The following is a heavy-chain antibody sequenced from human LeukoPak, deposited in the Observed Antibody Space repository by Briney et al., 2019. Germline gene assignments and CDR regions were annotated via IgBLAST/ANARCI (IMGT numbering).Heavy chain of an antibody. J-gene: IGHJ6*03. CDR3: AKLPDFWSGYPYYYYYMDV. CDR1: GFTFSSYG. V-gene: IGHV3-30*18. Sequence: GRSLRLSCAASGFTFSSYGMHWVRQAPGKGLEWVAIISYDGSNKYYADSVKGRFTISRDNSKNTLYLQMNSLRAEDTAVYYCAKLPDFWSGYPYYYYYMDVWGKGTTVTVSS. CDR2: ISYDGSNK. D-gene: IGHD3-3*01.